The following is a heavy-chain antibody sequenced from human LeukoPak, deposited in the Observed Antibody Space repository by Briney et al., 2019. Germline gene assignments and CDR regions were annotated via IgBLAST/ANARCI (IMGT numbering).Heavy chain of an antibody. J-gene: IGHJ6*03. Sequence: ASVKVSCKASGYTFTSYGISWVRQAPGQGLEWMGWISAYNGNTNYAQELQGRVTMTTDTSTSTAYMELRSLRSDDTAVYYCARVRLYYYGSGSYYGVYYYMDVWGKGTTVTVSS. CDR2: ISAYNGNT. CDR3: ARVRLYYYGSGSYYGVYYYMDV. CDR1: GYTFTSYG. D-gene: IGHD3-10*01. V-gene: IGHV1-18*01.